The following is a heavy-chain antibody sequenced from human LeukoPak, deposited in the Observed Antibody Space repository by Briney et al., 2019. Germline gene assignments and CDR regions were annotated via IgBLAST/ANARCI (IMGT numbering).Heavy chain of an antibody. D-gene: IGHD6-13*01. Sequence: SETLSLTCTVSGGSISSGSYYWSWIRQPAGKGLEWIGRIYTSGSTNYNPSLKSRATISVDTSKNQFSLKLSSVTAADTAVYYCARDVQPDDAFDIWGQGTMVTVSS. CDR2: IYTSGST. CDR3: ARDVQPDDAFDI. V-gene: IGHV4-61*02. J-gene: IGHJ3*02. CDR1: GGSISSGSYY.